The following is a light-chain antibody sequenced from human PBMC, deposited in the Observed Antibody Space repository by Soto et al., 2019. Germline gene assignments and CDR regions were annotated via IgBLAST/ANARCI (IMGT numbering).Light chain of an antibody. V-gene: IGKV1-39*01. CDR3: LQTYTVPRT. J-gene: IGKJ2*01. CDR2: DAS. Sequence: DIQMTQSPSSLSASVGDRVTITCRASQSISTSLCWFQQKPWRAPKLLISDASTLQSGVPSRFSGSGFGTDFTLTISSLQPEDFAAYYCLQTYTVPRTFGQGTNLDIK. CDR1: QSISTS.